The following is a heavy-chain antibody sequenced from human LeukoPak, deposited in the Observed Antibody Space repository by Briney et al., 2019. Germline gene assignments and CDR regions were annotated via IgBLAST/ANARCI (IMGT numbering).Heavy chain of an antibody. V-gene: IGHV3-21*01. CDR2: ISSSSSKI. CDR1: GFTFSKYS. CDR3: ARDSDHYDSSGYFLGIMEGPY. Sequence: AGGSLRLSCAASGFTFSKYSMNWVRQAPGKGLEWVSFISSSSSKIYYADSVKGRFTISRDNAKNSLYLQMNSLRAEDTALYYCARDSDHYDSSGYFLGIMEGPYWGQGTLVTVSS. D-gene: IGHD3-22*01. J-gene: IGHJ4*02.